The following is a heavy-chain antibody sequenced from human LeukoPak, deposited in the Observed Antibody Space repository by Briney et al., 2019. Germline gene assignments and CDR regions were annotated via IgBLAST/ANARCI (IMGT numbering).Heavy chain of an antibody. V-gene: IGHV3-21*01. CDR1: GFTFSSYS. J-gene: IGHJ6*04. CDR3: AELGITMIGGF. Sequence: GGSLRLSCAASGFTFSSYSMNWVRQAPGRGLEWVSSISSSSSYIYYADSVKGRFTISRDNAKNSLYLQMNSLRAEDTAVYYCAELGITMIGGFWGKGTTVTISS. D-gene: IGHD3-10*02. CDR2: ISSSSSYI.